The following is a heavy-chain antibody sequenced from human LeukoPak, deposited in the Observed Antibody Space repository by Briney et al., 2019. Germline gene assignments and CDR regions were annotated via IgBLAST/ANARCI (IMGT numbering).Heavy chain of an antibody. D-gene: IGHD5-18*01. CDR1: GYTFTSYY. J-gene: IGHJ4*02. V-gene: IGHV1-46*01. CDR2: INPSGGST. CDR3: ARESSGRDTAMDPFPNQLDY. Sequence: ASVKVSCKASGYTFTSYYMHWVRQAPGQGLEWMGIINPSGGSTSYAQKFQGRVTMTRDMPTSTVYMELSSLRSEDTAVYYCARESSGRDTAMDPFPNQLDYWGQGTLVTVSS.